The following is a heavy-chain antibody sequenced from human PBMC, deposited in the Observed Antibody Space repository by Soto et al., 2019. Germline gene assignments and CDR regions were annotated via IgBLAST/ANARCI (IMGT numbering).Heavy chain of an antibody. D-gene: IGHD3-3*01. CDR3: TRTRFLEWGGQNPYYYGMDV. V-gene: IGHV3-49*03. Sequence: GGSLRLSCTASGFTFGDYAMSWLRQAPGKGLEWVGFIRSKAYGGTTEYAASVKGRFTISRDDSKSFAYLQMNSLKTEDTAVYYCTRTRFLEWGGQNPYYYGMDVWGQGTTVTVSS. CDR2: IRSKAYGGTT. J-gene: IGHJ6*02. CDR1: GFTFGDYA.